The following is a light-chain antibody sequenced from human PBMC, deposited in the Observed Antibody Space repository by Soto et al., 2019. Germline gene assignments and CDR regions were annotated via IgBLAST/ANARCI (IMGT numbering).Light chain of an antibody. J-gene: IGKJ1*01. CDR2: GAS. Sequence: EIVLTKSPGTLSLSPGERATLSCRASQSVSSSYLAWYQQKPGQAPRLLIYGASSRATGIPDRFSGSGSGTDFTLTISRLEPEDFAVYYCQQYGSSPPWWTFGQGTKVDI. CDR3: QQYGSSPPWWT. V-gene: IGKV3-20*01. CDR1: QSVSSSY.